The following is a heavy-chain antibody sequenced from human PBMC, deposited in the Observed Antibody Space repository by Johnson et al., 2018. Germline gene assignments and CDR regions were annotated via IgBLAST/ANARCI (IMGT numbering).Heavy chain of an antibody. CDR2: ISWDGGST. Sequence: VQLVQSGGGLVQPGGSLRLSCAASGFTFDDYAMHWVRQATGKGLEWVSLISWDGGSTYYADSVKGRFTISRDNSKNTLYLQMNSLGPEDTAVYYCAKAPGTSCYLPMAVWGQGTTVTVSS. V-gene: IGHV3-43D*03. CDR1: GFTFDDYA. J-gene: IGHJ6*02. D-gene: IGHD2-2*01. CDR3: AKAPGTSCYLPMAV.